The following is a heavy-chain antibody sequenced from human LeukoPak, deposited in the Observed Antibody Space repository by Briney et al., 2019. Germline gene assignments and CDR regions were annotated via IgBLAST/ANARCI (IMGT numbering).Heavy chain of an antibody. D-gene: IGHD6-19*01. CDR3: ARSSGWYHRGPDYYYYYMDV. J-gene: IGHJ6*03. CDR1: GFTFSSYS. Sequence: AGGSLRLSCAASGFTFSSYSMNWVRQAPGKGLEWVSSISSSSSYIYYADSVKSRFTISRDNAKNSLYLQMNSLRAEDTAVYYCARSSGWYHRGPDYYYYYMDVWGKGTTVTVS. V-gene: IGHV3-21*01. CDR2: ISSSSSYI.